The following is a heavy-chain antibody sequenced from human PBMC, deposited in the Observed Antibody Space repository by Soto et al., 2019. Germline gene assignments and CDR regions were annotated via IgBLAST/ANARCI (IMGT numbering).Heavy chain of an antibody. CDR1: GFTFSSYA. CDR2: ISETGGGT. CDR3: AKDRRAGGHFAFYFHX. V-gene: IGHV3-23*01. J-gene: IGHJ4*02. D-gene: IGHD3-16*01. Sequence: GGSLRLSCAASGFTFSSYAMSWVRQAPGKGLEWVSLISETGGGTYYADSVKVRFTISRDNSHNTLYLQVHSLTAEDTAVYYCAKDRRAGGHFAFYFHXWGQGAQVTVSX.